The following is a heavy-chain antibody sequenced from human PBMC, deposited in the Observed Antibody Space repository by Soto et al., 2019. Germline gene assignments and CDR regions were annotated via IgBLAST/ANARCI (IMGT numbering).Heavy chain of an antibody. V-gene: IGHV3-7*01. CDR2: IKQDGSEK. J-gene: IGHJ6*02. CDR1: GFTFSSYW. D-gene: IGHD3-9*01. Sequence: GESLKISCAASGFTFSSYWMSWVRQAPGKGLEWVANIKQDGSEKYYVDSVKGRFTISRDNAKNSLYLQMNSLRAEDTAVYYCARVRYDILTGLLWGMDVWGQGTTVTVSS. CDR3: ARVRYDILTGLLWGMDV.